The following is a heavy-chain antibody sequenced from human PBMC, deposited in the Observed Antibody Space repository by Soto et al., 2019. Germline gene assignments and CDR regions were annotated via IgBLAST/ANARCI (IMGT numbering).Heavy chain of an antibody. CDR2: SSNSGTFS. J-gene: IGHJ4*02. CDR1: GFTFSDYY. CDR3: AKDIVLVAATGPDC. V-gene: IGHV3-11*05. D-gene: IGHD2-15*01. Sequence: GGSLRLSCEGSGFTFSDYYISWIRQAPGKGLEWISYSSNSGTFSRYADSVKGRFSISRDNTKNLLYLQMNSLRAEDTAVYYCAKDIVLVAATGPDCWGQGTLVTVSS.